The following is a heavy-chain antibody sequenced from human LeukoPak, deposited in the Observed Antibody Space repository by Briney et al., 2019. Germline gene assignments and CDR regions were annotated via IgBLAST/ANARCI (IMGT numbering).Heavy chain of an antibody. CDR3: AKSLRIAVAGMIDY. D-gene: IGHD6-19*01. J-gene: IGHJ4*02. V-gene: IGHV3-43D*03. Sequence: GGSLRLSCAASGFTFDDYAMHWVRQAPGKGLEWVSLISWDGGSTYYADFVKGRFTISRDNSKNSLYLQMNSLRAEDTALYYCAKSLRIAVAGMIDYWGQGTLVTVSS. CDR2: ISWDGGST. CDR1: GFTFDDYA.